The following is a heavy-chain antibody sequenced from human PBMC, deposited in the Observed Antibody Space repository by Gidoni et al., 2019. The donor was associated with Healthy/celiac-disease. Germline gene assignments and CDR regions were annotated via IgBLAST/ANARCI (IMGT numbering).Heavy chain of an antibody. Sequence: EVQLVESGGGLVKPGGSLRLSCAASGFTFSNAWMSWVRQAPGKGLEWVGRIKSKTDGGTTDYAAPVKGRFTISRDDSKNTLYLQMNSLKTEDTAVYYCTTAIFERFLEWADYWGQGTLVTVSS. V-gene: IGHV3-15*01. CDR2: IKSKTDGGTT. J-gene: IGHJ4*02. CDR1: GFTFSNAW. CDR3: TTAIFERFLEWADY. D-gene: IGHD3-3*01.